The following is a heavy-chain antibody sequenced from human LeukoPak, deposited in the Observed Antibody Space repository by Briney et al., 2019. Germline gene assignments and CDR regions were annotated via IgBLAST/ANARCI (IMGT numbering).Heavy chain of an antibody. CDR2: IYSGGST. CDR1: GFTVSSNY. Sequence: GGSLRLSCAASGFTVSSNYMSWVRQAPGKGLEWVSVIYSGGSTYYADSVKGRFTISRDNSKNTLYLQMNSLRAEDTAVYYCARDHATSSWSVGWFDPWGQGTLVTVSS. V-gene: IGHV3-66*02. D-gene: IGHD6-13*01. J-gene: IGHJ5*02. CDR3: ARDHATSSWSVGWFDP.